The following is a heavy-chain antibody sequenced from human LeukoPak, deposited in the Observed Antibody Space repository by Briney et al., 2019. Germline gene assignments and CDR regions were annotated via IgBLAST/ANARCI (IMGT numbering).Heavy chain of an antibody. D-gene: IGHD3-3*01. V-gene: IGHV3-21*01. CDR2: ISSSSSYI. Sequence: GGSLRLSCAASGFTFSSYSTNWVRQAPGKGLEWVSSISSSSSYIYYADSVKGRFTISRDNAKNSLYLQMNSLRAEDTAVYYCARDYDFWSGYLGYWGQGTLVTVSS. CDR1: GFTFSSYS. J-gene: IGHJ4*02. CDR3: ARDYDFWSGYLGY.